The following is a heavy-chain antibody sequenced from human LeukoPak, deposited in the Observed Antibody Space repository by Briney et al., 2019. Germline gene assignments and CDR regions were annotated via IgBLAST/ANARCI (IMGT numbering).Heavy chain of an antibody. CDR3: ARARGDGYNWYYYYYMDV. CDR1: GCTFSSYA. CDR2: ITGSGGST. D-gene: IGHD5-24*01. V-gene: IGHV3-23*01. Sequence: GGSLRLSCAASGCTFSSYARSWVRQAPGEGLEWVSAITGSGGSTYCADSVKGRFTISRDNAKNSLYLQMNSLRAEDTAVYYCARARGDGYNWYYYYYMDVWGKGTTVTISS. J-gene: IGHJ6*03.